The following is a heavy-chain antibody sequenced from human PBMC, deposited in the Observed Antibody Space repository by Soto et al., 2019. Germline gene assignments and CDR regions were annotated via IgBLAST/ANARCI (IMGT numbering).Heavy chain of an antibody. Sequence: SVKVSCKASGGTFSSYAISWVRQAPGQGLEWMGGIIPIFGTANYAQKFQGRVTITADESTSTAYMEPSSLRSEDTAVYYCARGSGATTYYYYYGMDVWGQGXTVTVSS. CDR3: ARGSGATTYYYYYGMDV. J-gene: IGHJ6*02. V-gene: IGHV1-69*13. CDR1: GGTFSSYA. D-gene: IGHD1-26*01. CDR2: IIPIFGTA.